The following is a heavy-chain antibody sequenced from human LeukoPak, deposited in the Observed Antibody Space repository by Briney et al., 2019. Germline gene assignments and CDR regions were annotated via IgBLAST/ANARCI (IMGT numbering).Heavy chain of an antibody. CDR3: ARGYCSGGSCYSYYYYNYMDV. CDR1: GYSFSSGYY. D-gene: IGHD2-15*01. V-gene: IGHV4-38-2*02. CDR2: IYHSGST. J-gene: IGHJ6*03. Sequence: SETLSLTCTVSGYSFSSGYYWGWIRQPPGKGLEWIGSIYHSGSTYYNPSLKSRVTISVDTSKNQFSLKLSSVTAADTAVYYCARGYCSGGSCYSYYYYNYMDVWGKGTTVTVSS.